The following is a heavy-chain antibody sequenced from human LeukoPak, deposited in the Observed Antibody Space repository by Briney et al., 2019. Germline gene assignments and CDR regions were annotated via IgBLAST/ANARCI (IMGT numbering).Heavy chain of an antibody. CDR2: INHSGST. V-gene: IGHV4-34*01. CDR3: ASETGGWSV. Sequence: TETLSLTCAVYGGSFSGYYWSWIRQPPGKGLEWIGEINHSGSTNYNPSLKSRVTISVDTSKNQFSLKLSSVTAADTAVYYCASETGGWSVWGQGTLVTVSS. D-gene: IGHD6-19*01. CDR1: GGSFSGYY. J-gene: IGHJ4*02.